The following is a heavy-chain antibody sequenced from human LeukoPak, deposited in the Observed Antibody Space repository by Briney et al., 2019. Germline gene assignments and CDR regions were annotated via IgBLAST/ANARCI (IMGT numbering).Heavy chain of an antibody. J-gene: IGHJ5*02. Sequence: ASVKVSCKASGYTFISYGITWVRQAPGQGLEWMGWISAYNGNTNYAQKFQGRVTMTTDTSTSTAYLELRSLRSDDTAVYYCARDPGSFLSSSGWLNWFDPWGQGTLVTVSS. D-gene: IGHD6-19*01. V-gene: IGHV1-18*01. CDR1: GYTFISYG. CDR2: ISAYNGNT. CDR3: ARDPGSFLSSSGWLNWFDP.